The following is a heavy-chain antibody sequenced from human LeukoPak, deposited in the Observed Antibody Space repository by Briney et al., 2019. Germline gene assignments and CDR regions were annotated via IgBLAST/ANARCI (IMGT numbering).Heavy chain of an antibody. Sequence: ASVTDSCKVSGCTLTELSMHWVRRAPGKGLEWMGGFDPEDGETIYAQKFQGRVTMTEDTSTDTAYMELSSLRSEDTAVYYCATGSGDCFFDYWGQGTLVTVSS. J-gene: IGHJ4*02. CDR2: FDPEDGET. CDR1: GCTLTELS. V-gene: IGHV1-24*01. D-gene: IGHD2-21*02. CDR3: ATGSGDCFFDY.